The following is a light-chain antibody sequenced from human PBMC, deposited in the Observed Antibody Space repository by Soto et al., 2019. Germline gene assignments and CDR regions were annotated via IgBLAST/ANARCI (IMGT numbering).Light chain of an antibody. CDR1: SSDVGSYNY. CDR3: CSYAVSHTLYV. V-gene: IGLV2-11*01. CDR2: DVN. J-gene: IGLJ1*01. Sequence: QSALTQPRSVSGSPGQSVTISCTGTSSDVGSYNYVSWYQQHPGKAPKLMIYDVNKRPSGVPDRFSGSKSGNTASLTISGLQAEDEADYYCCSYAVSHTLYVFGTGTKLTVL.